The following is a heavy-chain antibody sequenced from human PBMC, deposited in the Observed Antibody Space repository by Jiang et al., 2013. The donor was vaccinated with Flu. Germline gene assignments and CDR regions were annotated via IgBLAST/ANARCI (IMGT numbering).Heavy chain of an antibody. CDR1: GFTFSSYA. V-gene: IGHV3-30*04. D-gene: IGHD1-26*01. CDR2: ISYDGSNK. J-gene: IGHJ4*02. Sequence: VQLVESGGGVVQPGRSLRLSCAASGFTFSSYAMHWVRQAPGKGLEWVAVISYDGSNKYYADSVKGRFTISRDNSKNTLYLQMNSLRAEDTAVYYCARVSYSGSYLYMDYWGQGTLVTVSS. CDR3: ARVSYSGSYLYMDY.